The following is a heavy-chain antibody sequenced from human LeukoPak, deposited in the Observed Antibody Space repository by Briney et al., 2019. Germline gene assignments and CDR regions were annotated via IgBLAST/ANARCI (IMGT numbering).Heavy chain of an antibody. CDR3: ARDHGYGSGSYSNWFDP. Sequence: ASVKVSCKASGYTFTGYDMHWVRQAPGQGLEWMGWINPNSGGTNYAQKFQGRVTMTRDTSISTAYMELSRLRSDDTAVYYCARDHGYGSGSYSNWFDPWGQATLVTVSS. CDR2: INPNSGGT. CDR1: GYTFTGYD. V-gene: IGHV1-2*02. D-gene: IGHD3-10*01. J-gene: IGHJ5*02.